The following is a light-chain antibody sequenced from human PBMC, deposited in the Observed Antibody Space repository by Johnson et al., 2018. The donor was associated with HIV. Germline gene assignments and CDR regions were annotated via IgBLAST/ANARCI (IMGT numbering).Light chain of an antibody. CDR3: GRWDDSLSTYV. Sequence: QSVLTQPPSVSAAPGQKVTISCSGSNSNIVNNYVSWYQHLPGTAPKLLIYDNNKRPSGIPDRFSGSKSGTSATLGITGLQTGDEADYYCGRWDDSLSTYVFGTGTKVTVL. CDR1: NSNIVNNY. V-gene: IGLV1-51*01. CDR2: DNN. J-gene: IGLJ1*01.